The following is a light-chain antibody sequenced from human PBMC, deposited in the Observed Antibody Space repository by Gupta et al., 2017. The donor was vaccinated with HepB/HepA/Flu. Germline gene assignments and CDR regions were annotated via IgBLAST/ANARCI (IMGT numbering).Light chain of an antibody. J-gene: IGKJ5*01. CDR3: HQRSNWPST. CDR1: QSLSSY. V-gene: IGKV3-11*01. Sequence: EIVLTQSPATLSLSPGERATLSCRASQSLSSYLAWYQQKPGQAPRLLIYDASNRATGIPARFSGSGSGTDFTLTISSLDPEDFAVYYCHQRSNWPSTFGQGTRLEIK. CDR2: DAS.